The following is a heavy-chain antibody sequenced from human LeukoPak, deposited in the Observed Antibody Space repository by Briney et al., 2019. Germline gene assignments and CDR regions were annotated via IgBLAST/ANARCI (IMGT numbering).Heavy chain of an antibody. CDR3: AKALTDHQDLDAFDF. CDR1: GGSISGYY. V-gene: IGHV4-59*08. D-gene: IGHD3-16*01. CDR2: IYYSGST. Sequence: SETLSLTCTVSGGSISGYYWSWIRQPPGKGLEWIGYIYYSGSTNYNPSLKSRVTISVDTSKNQFSLKLSSVTAADTALYYCAKALTDHQDLDAFDFWGQGTVVTVSP. J-gene: IGHJ3*01.